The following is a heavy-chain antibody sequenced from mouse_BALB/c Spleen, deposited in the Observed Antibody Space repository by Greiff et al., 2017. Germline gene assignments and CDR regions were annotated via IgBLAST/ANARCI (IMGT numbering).Heavy chain of an antibody. Sequence: EVQVVESGGGLVQPGGSLRLSCATSGFTFTDYYMSWVRQPPGKALEWLGFIRNKANGYTTEYSASVKGRFTISRDNSQSILYLQMNTLRAEDSATYYCARDRTLDGYYLAYWGQGTLVTVSA. D-gene: IGHD2-3*01. J-gene: IGHJ3*01. CDR2: IRNKANGYTT. V-gene: IGHV7-3*02. CDR3: ARDRTLDGYYLAY. CDR1: GFTFTDYY.